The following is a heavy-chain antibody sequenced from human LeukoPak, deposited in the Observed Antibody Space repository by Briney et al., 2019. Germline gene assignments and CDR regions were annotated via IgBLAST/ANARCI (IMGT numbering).Heavy chain of an antibody. CDR2: ISGSGGST. J-gene: IGHJ3*02. CDR3: AKDAHRHDAFDI. CDR1: GFAFSSFA. D-gene: IGHD1-14*01. V-gene: IGHV3-23*01. Sequence: GGSLRLSCAASGFAFSSFAMTWVRQAPGKGLEWMSDISGSGGSTNYADSVKGRFTISRDNSKNTLYLQMNSLRAEDTAVYYCAKDAHRHDAFDIWGQGTMVTVSS.